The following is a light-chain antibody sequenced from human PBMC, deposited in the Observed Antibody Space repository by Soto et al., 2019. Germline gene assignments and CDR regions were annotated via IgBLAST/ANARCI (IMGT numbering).Light chain of an antibody. CDR2: KAS. Sequence: DIQMTQSPSTLSASVGDRVTITCRASQSISYWLAWYQQKPGKAPKLLIYKASSLESGVPSRFSGSGSGTEFTLTISSLQPDDFATYYCQQYNHYPGTFGQGTKVEVK. J-gene: IGKJ1*01. V-gene: IGKV1-5*03. CDR3: QQYNHYPGT. CDR1: QSISYW.